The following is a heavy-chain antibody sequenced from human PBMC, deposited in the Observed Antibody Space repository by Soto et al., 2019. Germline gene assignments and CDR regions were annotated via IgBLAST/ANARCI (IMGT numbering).Heavy chain of an antibody. CDR2: IWYDGSNK. V-gene: IGHV3-33*01. CDR3: ARDPGSGGSGWYYYYYYMDV. CDR1: GFTFSSYG. Sequence: GGSLRLSCAASGFTFSSYGMHWVRQAPGKGLEWVAVIWYDGSNKYYADSVKGRFTISRDNSKNTLYQQMNSLRAEDTAVYYCARDPGSGGSGWYYYYYYMDVWGKGTTVTVSS. D-gene: IGHD6-19*01. J-gene: IGHJ6*03.